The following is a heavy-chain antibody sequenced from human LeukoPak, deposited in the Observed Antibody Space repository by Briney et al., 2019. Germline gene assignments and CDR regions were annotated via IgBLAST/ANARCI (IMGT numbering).Heavy chain of an antibody. V-gene: IGHV4-59*01. CDR3: ARGSGYQNNWFDP. D-gene: IGHD3-22*01. CDR2: IYNNGSP. CDR1: GGSISTYY. J-gene: IGHJ5*02. Sequence: SETLSLTCTVSGGSISTYYWSWLWQPPGKGPEWIGYIYNNGSPNYNPSLKSRVSMSIDTSKNQFSLRLSSVTAADTAVYYCARGSGYQNNWFDPWGQGTLVTVSS.